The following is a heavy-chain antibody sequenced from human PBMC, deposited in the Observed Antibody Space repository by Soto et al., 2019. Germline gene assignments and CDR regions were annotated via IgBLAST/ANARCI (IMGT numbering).Heavy chain of an antibody. V-gene: IGHV3-53*01. D-gene: IGHD4-4*01. CDR3: ARARDSTTGTRIKSMDV. J-gene: IGHJ6*02. Sequence: EVQLVDSGGGLIQPGGSLRLSCAASGLTVSTNYLSWVRQAPGKGLEWVSIIYSDGSTFYGGSLRGRFTIYRDNSKNTLYLQMHSLRAEDTAVYYCARARDSTTGTRIKSMDVWGQGTTVTVSS. CDR2: IYSDGST. CDR1: GLTVSTNY.